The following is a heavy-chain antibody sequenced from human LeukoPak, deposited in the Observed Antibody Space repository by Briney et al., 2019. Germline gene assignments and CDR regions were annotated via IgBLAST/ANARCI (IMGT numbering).Heavy chain of an antibody. J-gene: IGHJ4*02. CDR1: GFTFSSSA. D-gene: IGHD5-18*01. Sequence: PGGSLRLSCAASGFTFSSSAMSWVRQAPGKGLKWVSGISTSGGSTYYSDSVKGRFTISRDNSKNTLYLQMNSLRAEDTAVYYCANGYNYGLDYRGQGTLVTVPS. CDR3: ANGYNYGLDY. CDR2: ISTSGGST. V-gene: IGHV3-23*01.